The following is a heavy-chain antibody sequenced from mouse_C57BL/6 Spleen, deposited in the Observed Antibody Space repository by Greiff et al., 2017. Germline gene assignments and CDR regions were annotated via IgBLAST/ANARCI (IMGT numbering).Heavy chain of an antibody. CDR2: INPSNGGT. CDR1: GYTFTSYW. CDR3: ARGEVYFLYAMDY. J-gene: IGHJ4*01. Sequence: QVQLQQPGTELVKPGASVKLSCKASGYTFTSYWMHWVKQRPGQGLEWIGNINPSNGGTNYNEKFKSKATLTVDKSSSTAYMQLSSLTSEDSAVYDCARGEVYFLYAMDYWGQGTSVTVSS. D-gene: IGHD1-1*01. V-gene: IGHV1-53*01.